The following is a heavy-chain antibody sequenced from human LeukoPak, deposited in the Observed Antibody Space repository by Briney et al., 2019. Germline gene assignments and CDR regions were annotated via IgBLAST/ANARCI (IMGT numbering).Heavy chain of an antibody. J-gene: IGHJ6*03. CDR1: GFTFSSYA. Sequence: GGSLRLSCAASGFTFSSYAMHWVRQAPGKGLEYVSAISSNGGSTYYANSVKGRFIISRDNSKNTLYLQMGSLRAEDMAVYYCARTGRSYYMDVWGKGTTVTVSS. V-gene: IGHV3-64*01. CDR2: ISSNGGST. CDR3: ARTGRSYYMDV.